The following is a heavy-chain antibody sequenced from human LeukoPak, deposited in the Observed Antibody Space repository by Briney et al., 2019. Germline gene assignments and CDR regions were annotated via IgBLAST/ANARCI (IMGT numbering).Heavy chain of an antibody. CDR1: GGSFSGYY. Sequence: SETLSLTCAVYGGSFSGYYWSWIRQPPGKGLEWIGEINHSGSTNYNPSLKSRVTISVDTPKNQFSLKLSSVTAADTAVYYCARAAAAGGHYFDYWGQGTLVTVSS. CDR2: INHSGST. V-gene: IGHV4-34*01. CDR3: ARAAAAGGHYFDY. D-gene: IGHD6-13*01. J-gene: IGHJ4*02.